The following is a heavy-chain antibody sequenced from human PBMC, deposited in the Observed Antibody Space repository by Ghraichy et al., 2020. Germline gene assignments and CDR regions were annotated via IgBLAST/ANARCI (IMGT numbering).Heavy chain of an antibody. CDR2: ISSRSYT. Sequence: LNISCVASGFTFSDYFVTWIRQAPGKGLEWVSYISSRSYTNYAESVKGRFTISRDNAKQSVFLQMNSLRAEDTVVYYCARSIVAGTLLSNHNKMDVWGRGTTVTVSS. J-gene: IGHJ6*02. V-gene: IGHV3-11*03. CDR1: GFTFSDYF. CDR3: ARSIVAGTLLSNHNKMDV. D-gene: IGHD1-1*01.